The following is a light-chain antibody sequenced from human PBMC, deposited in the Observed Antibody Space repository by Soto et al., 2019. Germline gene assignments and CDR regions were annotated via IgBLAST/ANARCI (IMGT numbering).Light chain of an antibody. Sequence: DIQMTQSPPTLSASLGDRVTITCRASQSIRRWLAWYQQKPGKAPKLLIYDASSLQNGVPSRFRGSGSGTEFTLTISSLQPDDFATYYCQHYNSYSEAFGQGTKVDIK. CDR2: DAS. CDR3: QHYNSYSEA. CDR1: QSIRRW. J-gene: IGKJ1*01. V-gene: IGKV1-5*01.